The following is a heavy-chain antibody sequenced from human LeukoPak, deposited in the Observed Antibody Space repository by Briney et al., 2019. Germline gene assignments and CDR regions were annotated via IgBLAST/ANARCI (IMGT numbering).Heavy chain of an antibody. CDR1: GFTFSNAW. CDR2: ISGSGGST. CDR3: ARDLYSSSPSGTFYYYYGMDV. D-gene: IGHD6-6*01. Sequence: GGSLRLSCAASGFTFSNAWMNWVRQAPGKGLEWVSVISGSGGSTYYADSVKGRFTVSRDNSKNTLYLQMNSLRAEDTAVYYCARDLYSSSPSGTFYYYYGMDVWGQGTTVTVSS. J-gene: IGHJ6*02. V-gene: IGHV3-23*01.